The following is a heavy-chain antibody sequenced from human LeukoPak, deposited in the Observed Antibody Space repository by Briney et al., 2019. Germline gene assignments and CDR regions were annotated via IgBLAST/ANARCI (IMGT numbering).Heavy chain of an antibody. V-gene: IGHV3-30*02. CDR3: AKGLRYYGSGSYPLDY. CDR2: IRYDGSNK. Sequence: GGSLRLSCAASGFTFSSYGMHWVRQAPGKGLEWVAFIRYDGSNKYYADSVKGRFTISRDNSKNTLYLQMNSLRAVDTAVYYCAKGLRYYGSGSYPLDYWGQGTLVTVSS. D-gene: IGHD3-10*01. J-gene: IGHJ4*02. CDR1: GFTFSSYG.